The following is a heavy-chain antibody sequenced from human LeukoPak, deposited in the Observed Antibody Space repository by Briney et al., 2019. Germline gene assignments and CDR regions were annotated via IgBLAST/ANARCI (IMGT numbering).Heavy chain of an antibody. D-gene: IGHD5-12*01. Sequence: SETLSLTCTVSGGSIRSYYWSWIRQPPGKGLEWIGYIYYSGSIKYNPSLKSRVTISVDTSKNQFSLKLSSVTAADTAVYYCATDIVATYYYWGQGTLVTVSS. CDR2: IYYSGSI. CDR3: ATDIVATYYY. V-gene: IGHV4-59*01. CDR1: GGSIRSYY. J-gene: IGHJ4*02.